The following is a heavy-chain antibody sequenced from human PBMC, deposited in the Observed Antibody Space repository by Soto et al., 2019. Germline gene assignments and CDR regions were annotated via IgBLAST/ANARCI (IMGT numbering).Heavy chain of an antibody. CDR1: GYTFTSYA. Sequence: ASVKFSCKASGYTFTSYAMHWVRQAPGQRLEWMGWINAGNGNTKYSQKFQGRVTITRDTSASTAYMELSSLRSEDTAVYYCARANKDIVVVVAAPGSYWYFDLWGRGTLVTVSS. CDR2: INAGNGNT. J-gene: IGHJ2*01. CDR3: ARANKDIVVVVAAPGSYWYFDL. V-gene: IGHV1-3*01. D-gene: IGHD2-15*01.